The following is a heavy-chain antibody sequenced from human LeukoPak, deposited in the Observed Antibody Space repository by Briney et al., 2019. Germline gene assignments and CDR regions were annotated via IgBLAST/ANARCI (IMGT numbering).Heavy chain of an antibody. CDR2: TYYSGST. Sequence: SETLSLTCTVSGGSISSRSYYWGWIRQPPGKGLEWIGSTYYSGSTYYNPSLKSRVTISVDTSKNQFSLKLSSVTAADTALYYCARLIAPFVVVPAADFDYWGQGTLVIVSS. J-gene: IGHJ4*02. CDR1: GGSISSRSYY. D-gene: IGHD2-2*01. CDR3: ARLIAPFVVVPAADFDY. V-gene: IGHV4-39*01.